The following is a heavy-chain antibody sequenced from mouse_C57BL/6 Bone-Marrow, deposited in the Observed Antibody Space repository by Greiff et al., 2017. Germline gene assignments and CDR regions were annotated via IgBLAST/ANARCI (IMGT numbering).Heavy chain of an antibody. V-gene: IGHV1-81*01. CDR3: AKYSNYEAMDY. J-gene: IGHJ4*01. CDR2: IYPRSGNT. CDR1: GYTFTSYG. Sequence: VQVVESGAELARPGASVKLSCKASGYTFTSYGISWVKQRTGQGLEWIGEIYPRSGNTYYNEKFKGKATLTADKSSSTAYMELRSLTSEDSAVYFCAKYSNYEAMDYWGQGTSVTVSS. D-gene: IGHD2-5*01.